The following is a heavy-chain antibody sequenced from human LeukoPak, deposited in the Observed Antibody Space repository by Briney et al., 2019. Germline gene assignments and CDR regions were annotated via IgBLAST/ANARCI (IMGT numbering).Heavy chain of an antibody. CDR1: GFTFDDYA. J-gene: IGHJ1*01. Sequence: GGSLRISCAASGFTFDDYATHWVRQAPGKGLEWVSGISWNSGSIGYADSVKGRFTISRDNAKNSLYLQMNSLRAEDTALYYCAKDSIVAEYFQNWGQGTLVTVSS. CDR2: ISWNSGSI. CDR3: AKDSIVAEYFQN. D-gene: IGHD1-26*01. V-gene: IGHV3-9*01.